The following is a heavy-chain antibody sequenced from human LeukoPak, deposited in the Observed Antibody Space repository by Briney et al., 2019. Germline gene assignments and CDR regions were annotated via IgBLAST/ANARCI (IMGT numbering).Heavy chain of an antibody. CDR2: INTDGTVT. D-gene: IGHD6-19*01. CDR3: ATKQWLAPPPDS. J-gene: IGHJ4*02. CDR1: GFTFSKYW. Sequence: PGGSLRLSCAASGFTFSKYWMLWVRQAPGKGLDSVSRINTDGTVTTYAASVKGRFPVSRDNAENTMFLQMNSVRDEDTALYYCATKQWLAPPPDSWGQGTPVTDPS. V-gene: IGHV3-74*01.